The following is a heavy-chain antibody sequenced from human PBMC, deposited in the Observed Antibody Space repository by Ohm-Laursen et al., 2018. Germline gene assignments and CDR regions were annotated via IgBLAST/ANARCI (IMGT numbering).Heavy chain of an antibody. CDR2: MYISGGT. V-gene: IGHV4-4*07. J-gene: IGHJ5*02. Sequence: SETLSLTCIVSGGSISGYYWSWIRQPAGKGLEWIGRMYISGGTNYNPSLKSRVTMSVDTSKNQFSLKLSSVTAADTAVYYCARDPGGILRFDPWGQGTLVTVSP. CDR3: ARDPGGILRFDP. D-gene: IGHD2-15*01. CDR1: GGSISGYY.